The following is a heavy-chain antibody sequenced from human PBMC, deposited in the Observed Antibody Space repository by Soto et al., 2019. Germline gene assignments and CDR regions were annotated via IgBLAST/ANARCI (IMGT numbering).Heavy chain of an antibody. V-gene: IGHV3-15*07. CDR1: GFTFSNAW. D-gene: IGHD3-10*01. Sequence: GGSLRLSCAASGFTFSNAWMNWVRQAPGKGLEWVGRIKSKTDGGTTDYAAPVKGRFTISRDDSKNTLYLQMNSLKTEDTAVYYCTTDIFDTVRGTIQLWGQGTLVTVSS. CDR2: IKSKTDGGTT. J-gene: IGHJ4*02. CDR3: TTDIFDTVRGTIQL.